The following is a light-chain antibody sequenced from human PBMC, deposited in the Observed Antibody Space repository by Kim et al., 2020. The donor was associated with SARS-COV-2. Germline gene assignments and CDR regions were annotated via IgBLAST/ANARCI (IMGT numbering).Light chain of an antibody. V-gene: IGKV3-15*01. CDR1: SSVSSN. J-gene: IGKJ1*01. CDR3: QQYNNWPPWT. Sequence: SPVEHATHTSRAWSSVSSNYACYQQKPGQAPRLLIYGASTSATGIPARFSGSRSGTEYTLTISSLQSEDFAVYYYQQYNNWPPWTFGQGTKVDIK. CDR2: GAS.